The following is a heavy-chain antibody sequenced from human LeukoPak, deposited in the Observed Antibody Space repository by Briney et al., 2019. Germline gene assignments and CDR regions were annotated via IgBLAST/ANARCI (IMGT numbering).Heavy chain of an antibody. J-gene: IGHJ4*02. V-gene: IGHV1-24*01. CDR1: GYTLTELS. CDR3: ATSRGYCSSTSCRDDYYFDY. CDR2: FDPEDGET. D-gene: IGHD2-2*01. Sequence: GASVKVSCKVSGYTLTELSMHWVRQAPGKGLEWMGGFDPEDGETSYAQKFQGRVTMTRDTSISTAYMELSRLRSDDTAVYYCATSRGYCSSTSCRDDYYFDYWGQGTLVTVSS.